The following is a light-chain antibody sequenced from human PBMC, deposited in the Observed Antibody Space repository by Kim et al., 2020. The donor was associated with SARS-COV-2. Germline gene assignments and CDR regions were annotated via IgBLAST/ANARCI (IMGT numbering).Light chain of an antibody. CDR3: QTWGTGNWV. J-gene: IGLJ3*02. V-gene: IGLV4-69*01. CDR1: SGHSNYA. CDR2: LNNDGSH. Sequence: QLVLTQSPSASASLGASVKLTCTLSSGHSNYAITWHQQRPEKGPRYLMKLNNDGSHTKGDGIPDRFSGSSSGAERYLTISSLQSDDEADYYCQTWGTGNWVFGGGTQLTV.